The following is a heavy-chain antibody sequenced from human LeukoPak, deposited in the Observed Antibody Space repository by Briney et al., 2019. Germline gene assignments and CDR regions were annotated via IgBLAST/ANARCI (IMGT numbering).Heavy chain of an antibody. CDR3: ARDDFWSGYSSFVGAFDI. CDR1: GGSISSSSYY. J-gene: IGHJ3*02. V-gene: IGHV4-39*07. D-gene: IGHD3-3*01. Sequence: PSETLSLTCTVSGGSISSSSYYWGWIRQPPGKGLEWIGSIYYSGSTYYNPSLKSRVTISVDTSKNQFSLKLSSVTAADTAVYYCARDDFWSGYSSFVGAFDIWGQGTMVTVSS. CDR2: IYYSGST.